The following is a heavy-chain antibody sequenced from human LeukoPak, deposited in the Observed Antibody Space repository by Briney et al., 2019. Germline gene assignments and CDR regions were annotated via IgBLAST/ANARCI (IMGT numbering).Heavy chain of an antibody. CDR3: ARDSLAAAGTSV. CDR2: IYSGGST. CDR1: EFTFSSYA. D-gene: IGHD6-13*01. V-gene: IGHV3-53*04. J-gene: IGHJ4*02. Sequence: GGSLRLSCAASEFTFSSYAMSWVRQAPGKGLEWVSVIYSGGSTYYADSVKGRFTISRHNSKNTLYLQMNSLRAEDTAVYYCARDSLAAAGTSVWGQGTLVTVSS.